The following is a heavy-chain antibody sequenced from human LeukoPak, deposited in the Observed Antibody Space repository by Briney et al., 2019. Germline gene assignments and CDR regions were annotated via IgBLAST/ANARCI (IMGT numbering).Heavy chain of an antibody. CDR1: GFSFSGSA. J-gene: IGHJ4*02. CDR3: TRQGGYSYGYPFDC. V-gene: IGHV3-73*01. D-gene: IGHD5-18*01. Sequence: PGGSLRLSCAASGFSFSGSAIHWVRQASGKGLECVGRIRSKDNNYATAYAASVKGRFTVSRDDSNNTAYLQMNSLKTEGTAVYYCTRQGGYSYGYPFDCWGQGTLVTVSS. CDR2: IRSKDNNYAT.